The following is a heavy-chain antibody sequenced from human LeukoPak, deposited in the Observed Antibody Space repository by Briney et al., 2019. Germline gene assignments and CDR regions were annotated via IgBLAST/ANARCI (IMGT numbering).Heavy chain of an antibody. Sequence: SETLSLTCTVSGGSISSSSYYWGWIRQPPGKGLEWIGSIYYSGSTYYNPSLKSRVTISVDTSKNQFSLKLSSVTAADTAVYYCASRPRPYSSSWYSSPLIDYWGQGTLVTVSS. CDR2: IYYSGST. CDR1: GGSISSSSYY. V-gene: IGHV4-39*01. J-gene: IGHJ4*02. CDR3: ASRPRPYSSSWYSSPLIDY. D-gene: IGHD6-13*01.